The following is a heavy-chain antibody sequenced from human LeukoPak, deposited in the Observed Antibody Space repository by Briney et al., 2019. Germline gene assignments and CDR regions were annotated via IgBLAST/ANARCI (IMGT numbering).Heavy chain of an antibody. D-gene: IGHD1-26*01. CDR1: GGSFSGYY. CDR3: ARGISGSGSYGHFDY. CDR2: INHSGST. Sequence: SETLSLTCAVYGGSFSGYYWSWIRQPPGKGLEWIGEINHSGSTNYNPSLKSRVTISVDKSKNQFSLKLSSVTAADTAIYYCARGISGSGSYGHFDYWGQGILVTVSS. V-gene: IGHV4-34*01. J-gene: IGHJ4*02.